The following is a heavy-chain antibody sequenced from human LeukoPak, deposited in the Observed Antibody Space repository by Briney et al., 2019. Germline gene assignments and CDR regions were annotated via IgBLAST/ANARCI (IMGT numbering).Heavy chain of an antibody. Sequence: GGSLRLSCAASGFTFSTYAMTWVRQAPGKGLEWVSGTSGSGRSIHYADSVKGRFTISRDNSKNTLYLQMNSLRADDTAVYYCAKDMNSWRDGSGLGDYFDYWGQGTLVTVSS. CDR3: AKDMNSWRDGSGLGDYFDY. CDR2: TSGSGRSI. V-gene: IGHV3-23*01. D-gene: IGHD6-19*01. CDR1: GFTFSTYA. J-gene: IGHJ4*02.